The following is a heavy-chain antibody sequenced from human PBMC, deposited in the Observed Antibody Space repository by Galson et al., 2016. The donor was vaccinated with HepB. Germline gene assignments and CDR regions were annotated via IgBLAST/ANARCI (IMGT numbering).Heavy chain of an antibody. J-gene: IGHJ5*02. CDR1: GASIISTNYN. CDR2: IFHTGRS. CDR3: ARHPTGYPNWFDR. D-gene: IGHD3-9*01. V-gene: IGHV4-39*01. Sequence: SETLSLTCTVSGASIISTNYNWGWIRQPPGKGLEWIASIFHTGRSDYNPSLQSRVTISVDTSMNRFSLSLRSVSTADTATYFCARHPTGYPNWFDRWGHGTLVVVSS.